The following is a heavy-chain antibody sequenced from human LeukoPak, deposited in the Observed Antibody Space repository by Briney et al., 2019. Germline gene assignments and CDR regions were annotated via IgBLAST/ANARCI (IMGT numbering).Heavy chain of an antibody. V-gene: IGHV4-34*01. CDR1: GGSFSGYY. D-gene: IGHD5-24*01. Sequence: SETLSLTCAVYGGSFSGYYWSWIRQPPGKGLEWIGEIYHSGSTNYNPSLKSRVTISVDTSKNQISLKLSSVTAADTAVYYCARHKSESRAKMATITIRYFDLWGRGTLVTVSS. CDR2: IYHSGST. J-gene: IGHJ2*01. CDR3: ARHKSESRAKMATITIRYFDL.